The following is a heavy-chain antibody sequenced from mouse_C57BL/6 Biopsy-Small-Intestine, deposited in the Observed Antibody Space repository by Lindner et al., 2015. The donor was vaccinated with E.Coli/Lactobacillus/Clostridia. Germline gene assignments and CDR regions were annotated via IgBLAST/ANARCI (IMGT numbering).Heavy chain of an antibody. V-gene: IGHV1-81*01. J-gene: IGHJ1*01. CDR1: GYTFTSYG. D-gene: IGHD1-1*01. CDR3: ARDSSGWYYYYGMDV. CDR2: ISAYNGNT. Sequence: SVKVSCKASGYTFTSYGISWVRQAPGQGLEWMGWISAYNGNTNYAQKLQGRVTMTTDTSTSTAYMELRSLRSDDTAVYYCARDSSGWYYYYGMDVWGQGTTVTVSS.